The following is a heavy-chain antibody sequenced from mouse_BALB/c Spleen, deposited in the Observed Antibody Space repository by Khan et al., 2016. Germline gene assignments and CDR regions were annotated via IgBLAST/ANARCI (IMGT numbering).Heavy chain of an antibody. V-gene: IGHV5-4*02. Sequence: EVQLVESGGGLVKPGGSLKLSCAASGFTFSDYYMYWVRQTPEKRLEWVATISDGGSYTYYPDSVKERVTISRDNAKNNLYLQMSSLKSEDTAMYYCAREGLRRGFAYWGQGTLVTVSA. D-gene: IGHD2-4*01. CDR1: GFTFSDYY. CDR3: AREGLRRGFAY. J-gene: IGHJ3*01. CDR2: ISDGGSYT.